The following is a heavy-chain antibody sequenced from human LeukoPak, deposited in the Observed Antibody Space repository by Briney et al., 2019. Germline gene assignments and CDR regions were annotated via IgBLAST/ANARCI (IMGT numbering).Heavy chain of an antibody. J-gene: IGHJ6*02. CDR3: ATDHYYYYGMDV. V-gene: IGHV1-24*01. CDR1: GYTLTELS. Sequence: ASVKVSCKVSGYTLTELSMHWVRQAPGKGLEWMGGFDPEDGETTYAQKFQGRVTMTEDTSTDTAYMELSSLRSEDTAVYYCATDHYYYYGMDVWGQGTTVTVSS. CDR2: FDPEDGET.